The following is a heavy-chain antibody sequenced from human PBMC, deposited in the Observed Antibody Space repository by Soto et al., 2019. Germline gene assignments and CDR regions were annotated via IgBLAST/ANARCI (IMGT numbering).Heavy chain of an antibody. D-gene: IGHD3-10*01. V-gene: IGHV1-58*02. J-gene: IGHJ4*02. CDR2: IVVGSGNT. CDR3: TGLVRGVV. Sequence: GASVKVSCKASGYTFTSYAMHWVRQAPGQRLEWIGWIVVGSGNTNYAQKFQERVTITRDMSTSTAYMELSSLRSEDTAVYYCTGLVRGVVWGQGTLVTVS. CDR1: GYTFTSYA.